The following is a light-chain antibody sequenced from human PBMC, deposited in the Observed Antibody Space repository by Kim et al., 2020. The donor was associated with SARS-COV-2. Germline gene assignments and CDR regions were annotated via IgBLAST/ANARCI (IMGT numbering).Light chain of an antibody. CDR2: KAS. Sequence: AYVGDRVTITGRASQSIGDWLAWYQQKPGRAPKLLIHKASSLEPGVSSRFSGSGSGTEFTLTITSLRPDDFAVYYCQRYNSDPWTFGQGTKVDIK. CDR1: QSIGDW. J-gene: IGKJ1*01. CDR3: QRYNSDPWT. V-gene: IGKV1-5*03.